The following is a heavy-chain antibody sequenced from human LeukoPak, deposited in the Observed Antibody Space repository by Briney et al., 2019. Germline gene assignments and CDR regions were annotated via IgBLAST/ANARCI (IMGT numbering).Heavy chain of an antibody. CDR3: ARDFETYDYFDY. CDR2: IWYDGSNK. J-gene: IGHJ4*02. Sequence: GALRLSCAASGFTFSSYAMHWVRQAPGKGLEWVAVIWYDGSNKYYADSVKGRFTISRDNSKNTLYLQMNSLRAEDTAVYYCARDFETYDYFDYWGQGTLVTVSS. V-gene: IGHV3-33*08. CDR1: GFTFSSYA. D-gene: IGHD2-2*01.